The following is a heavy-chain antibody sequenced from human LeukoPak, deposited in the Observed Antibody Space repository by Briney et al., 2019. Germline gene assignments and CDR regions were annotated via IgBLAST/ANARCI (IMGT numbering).Heavy chain of an antibody. CDR2: IKSKTDGATT. CDR3: TTDRGYGDYVSAWFDP. D-gene: IGHD4-17*01. J-gene: IGHJ5*02. CDR1: GFTFGNAW. Sequence: GGSLRLSCAASGFTFGNAWMTWVRQAPGKGLEWVGRIKSKTDGATTDYAAPVKGRFTISRDDSENTLYLQMNSLKTEDAAVYYCTTDRGYGDYVSAWFDPWGQGALVTVSS. V-gene: IGHV3-15*01.